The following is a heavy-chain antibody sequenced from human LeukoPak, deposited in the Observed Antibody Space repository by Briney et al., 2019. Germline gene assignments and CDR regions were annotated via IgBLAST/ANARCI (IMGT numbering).Heavy chain of an antibody. CDR2: TYYSGST. CDR1: GGSISSSSYY. D-gene: IGHD5-24*01. J-gene: IGHJ4*02. V-gene: IGHV4-39*07. CDR3: ARDGHRRWLQFHYFDY. Sequence: SSETLSLTCTVSGGSISSSSYYWGWIRQPPGKGLEWIGSTYYSGSTYYNPSLKSRVTISVDTSKNQFSLKLSSVTAADTAVYYCARDGHRRWLQFHYFDYWGQGTLVTVSS.